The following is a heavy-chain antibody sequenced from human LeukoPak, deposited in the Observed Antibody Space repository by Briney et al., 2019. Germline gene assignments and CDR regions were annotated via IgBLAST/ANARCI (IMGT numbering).Heavy chain of an antibody. D-gene: IGHD2-2*02. CDR3: AKIPGDAFDI. J-gene: IGHJ3*02. CDR2: IRYDGSNK. Sequence: GGSLRLSCAASGFTFSSYGMHWVRQAPGKGREWVAFIRYDGSNKYYADSVKGRFTISRDNSKNTLYLQMNSLRAEDTAVYYCAKIPGDAFDIWGQGTMVTVSS. V-gene: IGHV3-30*02. CDR1: GFTFSSYG.